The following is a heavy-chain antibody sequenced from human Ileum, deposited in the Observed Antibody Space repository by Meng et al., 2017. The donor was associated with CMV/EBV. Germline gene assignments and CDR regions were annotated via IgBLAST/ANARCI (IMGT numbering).Heavy chain of an antibody. Sequence: LSCAGSGFTFSSYAMSWVRQAPGKGLEWVSAISGSGGRTYYADSVKGRSIISRDNSKNTLYLQMNSLRAEDTALYYCAKDDGEGFDPWGQGTLVTVSS. CDR2: ISGSGGRT. D-gene: IGHD3-10*01. J-gene: IGHJ5*02. CDR1: GFTFSSYA. CDR3: AKDDGEGFDP. V-gene: IGHV3-23*01.